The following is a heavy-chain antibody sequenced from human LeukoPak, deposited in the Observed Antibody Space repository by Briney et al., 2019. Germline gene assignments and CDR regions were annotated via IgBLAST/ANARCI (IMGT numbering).Heavy chain of an antibody. V-gene: IGHV4-34*01. CDR3: ARGRYSSSWTHYYYYGMDV. Sequence: SETLSLTCVVYGGSFSGYYWSWIRQPPGKGLEWIGEINHSGSTNYNPSLKSRVTISVDTSKNQFSLKLSSVTAADTAVYYCARGRYSSSWTHYYYYGMDVWGQGTTVTVSS. CDR2: INHSGST. J-gene: IGHJ6*02. CDR1: GGSFSGYY. D-gene: IGHD6-13*01.